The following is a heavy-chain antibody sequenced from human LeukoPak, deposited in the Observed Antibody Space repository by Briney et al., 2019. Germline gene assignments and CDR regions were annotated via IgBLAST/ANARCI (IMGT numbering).Heavy chain of an antibody. J-gene: IGHJ3*02. V-gene: IGHV4-39*01. CDR1: GGSISSSSYY. Sequence: MPSETLSLTCTVYGGSISSSSYYWGWIRQPPGKGLEWIGSIYYSGSTYYNPSLKSQVTISVDTSKNQFSLRLGSVTAADTAVYYCARHHGVGAMGIDAFDIWGQGTMVTVSS. D-gene: IGHD1-26*01. CDR2: IYYSGST. CDR3: ARHHGVGAMGIDAFDI.